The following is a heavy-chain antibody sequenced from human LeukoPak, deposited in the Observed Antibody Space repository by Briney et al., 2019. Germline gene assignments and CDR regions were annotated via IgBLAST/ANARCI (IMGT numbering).Heavy chain of an antibody. CDR1: GYTFTSYY. Sequence: ASVKVSCKASGYTFTSYYMHWVRQAPGQGLEWMGIINPSGGSTSYAQKFQGRVTMTRDTSTSTVYVELSRLRSDDTAVYYCAREQWEQGAFDICGRGTMVTVSS. CDR2: INPSGGST. CDR3: AREQWEQGAFDI. J-gene: IGHJ3*02. D-gene: IGHD1-26*01. V-gene: IGHV1-46*01.